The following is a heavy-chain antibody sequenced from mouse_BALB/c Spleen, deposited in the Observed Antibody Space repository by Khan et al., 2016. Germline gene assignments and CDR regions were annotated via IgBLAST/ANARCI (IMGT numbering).Heavy chain of an antibody. D-gene: IGHD2-2*01. CDR2: ITYSGTT. CDR3: ARWLDAMDY. J-gene: IGHJ4*01. V-gene: IGHV3-2*02. Sequence: EVQLQESGPGLVKPSQSLSLTCTVTGYSITSDYAWNWIRQFPGNKLEWMGYITYSGTTTYNPSLKSRISITRDSSKNQFFRQLNSVTTEDTATYYCARWLDAMDYWGQGTSVTVSS. CDR1: GYSITSDYA.